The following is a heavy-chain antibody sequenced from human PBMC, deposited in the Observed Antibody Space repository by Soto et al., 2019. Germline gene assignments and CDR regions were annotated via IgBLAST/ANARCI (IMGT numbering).Heavy chain of an antibody. D-gene: IGHD3-10*01. V-gene: IGHV3-30*18. J-gene: IGHJ4*02. CDR2: ISNDGSNE. CDR3: AKGEVRGIIPSYFDY. Sequence: GGSLRLSCAASGFAFSSYWMHWVRQAPGKGLEWVARISNDGSNEYYVDSVKGRFTISRDNSKNTLYLQMDSLRAEDTAVYYCAKGEVRGIIPSYFDYWGLGTLVTVSS. CDR1: GFAFSSYW.